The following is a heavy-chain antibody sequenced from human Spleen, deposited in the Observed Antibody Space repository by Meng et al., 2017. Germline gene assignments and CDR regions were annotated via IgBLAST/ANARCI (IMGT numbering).Heavy chain of an antibody. V-gene: IGHV1-2*06. CDR1: GYNFPDYD. CDR3: ARDEDISAAGKLFGDY. CDR2: INPKSGDT. D-gene: IGHD6-25*01. J-gene: IGHJ4*02. Sequence: QVLPVESGAEVKNPGASGKVSCKPSGYNFPDYDIRWVRRAPGQGLEWMGRINPKSGDTHYAQKFQARVTMTGDTSISTAYMELSGLRSDDTAMYYCARDEDISAAGKLFGDYWGQGTLVTVSS.